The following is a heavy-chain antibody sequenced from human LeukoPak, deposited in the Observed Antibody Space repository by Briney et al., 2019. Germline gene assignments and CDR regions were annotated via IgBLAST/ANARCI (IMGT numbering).Heavy chain of an antibody. Sequence: ASETLSLTCTVSGGSISSYYWSWIRQPPGKGLEWIGYIYYSGSTIYSPSLKSRVTISVDTSKNQFSLKLSSVTAADTAVYYCARDPYGDSFFGYWGQGTLVTVSS. V-gene: IGHV4-59*01. CDR3: ARDPYGDSFFGY. D-gene: IGHD4-17*01. J-gene: IGHJ4*02. CDR1: GGSISSYY. CDR2: IYYSGST.